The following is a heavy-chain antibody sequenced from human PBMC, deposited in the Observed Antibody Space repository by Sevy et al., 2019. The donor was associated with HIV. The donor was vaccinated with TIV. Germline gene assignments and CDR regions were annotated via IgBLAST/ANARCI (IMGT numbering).Heavy chain of an antibody. D-gene: IGHD3-3*01. Sequence: ASVKVSCKASGYTFISYTMHWVRQAPGQRLEWMGWINAGNGNTKYSQKFQGRVTITRDTSASTAYMELSSLRSEDTAVYYCARSADYDFWSGYSGGGAFDIWGQGTMVTVSS. J-gene: IGHJ3*02. CDR3: ARSADYDFWSGYSGGGAFDI. CDR2: INAGNGNT. V-gene: IGHV1-3*01. CDR1: GYTFISYT.